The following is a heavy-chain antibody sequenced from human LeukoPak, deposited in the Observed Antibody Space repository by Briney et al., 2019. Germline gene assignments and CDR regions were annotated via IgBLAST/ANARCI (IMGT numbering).Heavy chain of an antibody. J-gene: IGHJ4*02. CDR3: ARSGRQLGSHLFDY. CDR1: GGSISSGGYY. V-gene: IGHV4-31*03. Sequence: PSQTLSLTCTVSGGSISSGGYYWSWIRQHPGKGLEWIGYIYYSGSTYYNPSLKSRVTISVDTSKSQFSLKLSSVTAADTAVYYCARSGRQLGSHLFDYWGQGTLVTVSS. D-gene: IGHD6-6*01. CDR2: IYYSGST.